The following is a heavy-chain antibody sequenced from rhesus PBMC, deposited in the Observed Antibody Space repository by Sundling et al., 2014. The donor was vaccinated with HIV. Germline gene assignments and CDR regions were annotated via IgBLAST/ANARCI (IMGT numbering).Heavy chain of an antibody. D-gene: IGHD3-9*01. V-gene: IGHV4-76*01. J-gene: IGHJ4*01. CDR2: IYSTSGNS. CDR3: ARGLYDDDYGLYYRAFDY. CDR1: GGSISGGSG. Sequence: QVQLQESGPGLLKPSETLSLTCAVSGGSISGGSGWGWIRQSPGKGLEWIGSIYSTSGNSYYMPSLKSRVTISKDTSKNQFSLKLNSVPAADTAVYYCARGLYDDDYGLYYRAFDYWGQGVLVTVSS.